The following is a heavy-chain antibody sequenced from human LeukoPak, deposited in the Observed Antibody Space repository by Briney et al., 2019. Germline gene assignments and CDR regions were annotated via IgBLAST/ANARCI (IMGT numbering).Heavy chain of an antibody. V-gene: IGHV3-7*05. D-gene: IGHD3-3*01. CDR1: GFTFSTYW. J-gene: IGHJ4*02. Sequence: GGSLRLSCAASGFTFSTYWMSWVRQAPGKGLEWVASIKQDGSDKYYVDSVKGRFTISRDNAENSLYLQMNSLRAEDTALYYCARDGSIFGVVNDYWAQGTLVTVSS. CDR2: IKQDGSDK. CDR3: ARDGSIFGVVNDY.